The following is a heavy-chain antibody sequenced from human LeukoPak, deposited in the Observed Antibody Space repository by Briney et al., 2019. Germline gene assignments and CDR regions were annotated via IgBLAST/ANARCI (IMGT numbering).Heavy chain of an antibody. V-gene: IGHV3-15*01. Sequence: PGGSLRLSCAASGFTFSNAWMSWVRQAPGKGLEWVGRIKSKTDGGTTDYAAPVKGRFTISRDDSKNTLYLQMNSLKTEDTAVYYCTLPTAAGTCGDYWGQGTLVTVSS. J-gene: IGHJ4*02. CDR2: IKSKTDGGTT. CDR1: GFTFSNAW. D-gene: IGHD6-13*01. CDR3: TLPTAAGTCGDY.